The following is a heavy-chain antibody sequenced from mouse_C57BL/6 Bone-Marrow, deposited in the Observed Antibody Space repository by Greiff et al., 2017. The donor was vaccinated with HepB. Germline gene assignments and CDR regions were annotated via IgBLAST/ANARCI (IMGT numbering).Heavy chain of an antibody. Sequence: ESGAELARPGASVKLSCKASGYTFTSYGISWVKQRTGQGLEWIGEIYPRSGNTYYNEKFKGKATLTADKSSSTAYMELRSLTSEDSAVYFCARWYYGSSYYFDYWGQGTTLTVSS. CDR3: ARWYYGSSYYFDY. V-gene: IGHV1-81*01. CDR2: IYPRSGNT. J-gene: IGHJ2*01. D-gene: IGHD1-1*01. CDR1: GYTFTSYG.